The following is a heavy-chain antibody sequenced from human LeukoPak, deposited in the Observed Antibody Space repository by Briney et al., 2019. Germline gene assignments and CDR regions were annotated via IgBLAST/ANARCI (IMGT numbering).Heavy chain of an antibody. CDR2: IKQDGSEK. J-gene: IGHJ4*02. CDR1: GFTFSSSW. V-gene: IGHV3-7*01. D-gene: IGHD6-19*01. Sequence: GGSLRLSCAASGFTFSSSWMSWVRQAPGKGLEWVANIKQDGSEKYYVDSVKGRFTISRDNAKNSLYLQMNSLRAEDTAVYYCARVGAVAGTAYFDYWGQGTLVTVSS. CDR3: ARVGAVAGTAYFDY.